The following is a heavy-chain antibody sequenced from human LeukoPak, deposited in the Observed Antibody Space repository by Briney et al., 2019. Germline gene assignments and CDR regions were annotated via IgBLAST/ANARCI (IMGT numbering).Heavy chain of an antibody. Sequence: ASVKVSCKASGYTFTGYYMHWVRQAPGQGLEWMGWINPNSGGTNYAQKFQGRVTMTRDTSISTAYMELSRLRSEDTAVYYCTAGVTIFGVGLNYYMDVWGKGTTVTVSS. J-gene: IGHJ6*03. CDR2: INPNSGGT. D-gene: IGHD3-3*01. CDR3: TAGVTIFGVGLNYYMDV. V-gene: IGHV1-2*02. CDR1: GYTFTGYY.